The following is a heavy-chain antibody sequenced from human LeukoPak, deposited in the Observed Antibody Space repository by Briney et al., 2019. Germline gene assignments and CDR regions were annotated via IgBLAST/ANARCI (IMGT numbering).Heavy chain of an antibody. CDR2: ISSTGSTI. V-gene: IGHV3-48*01. CDR1: GFTFSRYS. D-gene: IGHD3-10*01. J-gene: IGHJ4*02. CDR3: ARGPTHGVGS. Sequence: PGGSLRLSCAASGFTFSRYSMNWVRQAPGKGLEWVSYISSTGSTIYYADSVKGRFTISRDNAKNSLYLQMNSLRAEDTAVYYCARGPTHGVGSWGQGTLVTVSS.